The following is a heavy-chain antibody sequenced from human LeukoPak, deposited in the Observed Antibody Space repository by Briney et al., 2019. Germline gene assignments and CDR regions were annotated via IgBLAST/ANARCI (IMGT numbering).Heavy chain of an antibody. CDR3: ARDMGESGYYYYMDV. Sequence: GGSLRLSCAASGFTFSSYWMHWVRQAPGKGLVWVSRINSDGSSTSYADSVKGRFTISRDNAKNTPYLQMNSLRAEDTAVYYCARDMGESGYYYYMDVWGKGTTVTVSS. J-gene: IGHJ6*03. V-gene: IGHV3-74*01. CDR1: GFTFSSYW. CDR2: INSDGSST. D-gene: IGHD1-26*01.